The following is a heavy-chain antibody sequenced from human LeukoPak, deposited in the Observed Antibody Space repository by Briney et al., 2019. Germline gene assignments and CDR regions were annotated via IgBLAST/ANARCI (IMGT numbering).Heavy chain of an antibody. CDR3: ARSRGGCGSVTCFDAFDV. CDR2: IISDASST. V-gene: IGHV3-74*01. D-gene: IGHD2-2*01. J-gene: IGHJ3*01. Sequence: PGGSLRLSCAASGYTFSSYWMHWVRQAPGKGLFWVSRIISDASSTLYADSVKGRFTISRDNAKSSLYLQMNSLSAGDTAVYYCARSRGGCGSVTCFDAFDVWGQGTMVTVSP. CDR1: GYTFSSYW.